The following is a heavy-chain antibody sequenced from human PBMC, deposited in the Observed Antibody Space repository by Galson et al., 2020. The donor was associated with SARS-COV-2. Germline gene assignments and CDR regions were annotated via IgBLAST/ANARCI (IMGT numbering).Heavy chain of an antibody. V-gene: IGHV5-10-1*01. CDR1: GYDFTSYW. Sequence: HGESLKISCKGSGYDFTSYWITWVRQMPGKGLEWMGRINPGDSHSNYNPSFQGHVTISADKSIRTAFLQWSSLKTSDTAIYYCVRHGPATLDFDNWGQGTLVTVSS. D-gene: IGHD2-15*01. CDR3: VRHGPATLDFDN. CDR2: INPGDSHS. J-gene: IGHJ4*02.